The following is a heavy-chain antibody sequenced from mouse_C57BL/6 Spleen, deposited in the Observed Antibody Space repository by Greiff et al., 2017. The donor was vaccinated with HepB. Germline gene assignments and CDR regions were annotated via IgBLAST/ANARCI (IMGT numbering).Heavy chain of an antibody. CDR2: IYPRDGST. CDR1: GYTFTSYD. V-gene: IGHV1-85*01. CDR3: ATNYYGSSYRYFDV. Sequence: VKLMESGPELVKPGASVKLSCKASGYTFTSYDINWVKQRPGQGLEWIGWIYPRDGSTKYNEKFKGKATLTVDTSSSTAYMELHSLTSEDSAVYFCATNYYGSSYRYFDVWGTGTTVTVSS. D-gene: IGHD1-1*01. J-gene: IGHJ1*03.